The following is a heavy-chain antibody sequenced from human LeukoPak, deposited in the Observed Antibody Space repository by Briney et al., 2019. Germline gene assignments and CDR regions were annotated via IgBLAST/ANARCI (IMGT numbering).Heavy chain of an antibody. CDR3: AKAPYGNYYYYRFV. J-gene: IGHJ6*03. CDR1: GFTFSSXG. V-gene: IGHV3-23*01. Sequence: GGSLRLSCAASGFTFSSXGXXXXXXXXXXXXXXXXXISGTRMYTFHADSVKGRFTVSRDNSRNTLYLQINSLRAEDTATYYCAKAPYGNYYYYRFVWGKGTTVTVSS. CDR2: ISGTRMYT. D-gene: IGHD4-17*01.